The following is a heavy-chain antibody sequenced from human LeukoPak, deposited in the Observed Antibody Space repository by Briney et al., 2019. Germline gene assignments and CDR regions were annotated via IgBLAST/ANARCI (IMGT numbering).Heavy chain of an antibody. CDR3: ARDLRYCSSTSCPSKDAFDI. CDR2: INPNSGGT. CDR1: GYTFTAYH. J-gene: IGHJ3*02. D-gene: IGHD2-2*01. V-gene: IGHV1-2*06. Sequence: ASVKVSCKASGYTFTAYHMHWVRQAPGQRLEWMGRINPNSGGTNYPQKFQGRVTMTRDTSISTAYMELSRLRSDDTAVYYCARDLRYCSSTSCPSKDAFDIWGQGTMVTVSS.